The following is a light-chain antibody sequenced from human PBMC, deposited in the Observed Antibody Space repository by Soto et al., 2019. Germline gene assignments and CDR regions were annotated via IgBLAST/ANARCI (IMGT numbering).Light chain of an antibody. Sequence: QAVVTQAPSLTVSPGGTVTLTCALTTGAVTSDYYPNWFQRKPGQAHRTLIYRTSNKHSWTPARFSGSLLGGKAALTLSGVQPEDEADYYCVLLYGGDWVFGGGTKVTVL. CDR1: TGAVTSDYY. CDR3: VLLYGGDWV. CDR2: RTS. J-gene: IGLJ3*02. V-gene: IGLV7-43*01.